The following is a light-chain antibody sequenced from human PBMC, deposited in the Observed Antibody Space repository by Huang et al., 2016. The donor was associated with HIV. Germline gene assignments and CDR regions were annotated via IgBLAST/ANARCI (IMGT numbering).Light chain of an antibody. CDR3: HQYYRSPWT. CDR1: QPVLYSSNNKNY. CDR2: GAS. V-gene: IGKV4-1*01. J-gene: IGKJ1*01. Sequence: DIVMTQSPDSLAVSLGERATINCKSSQPVLYSSNNKNYLAWYQQKPGQPPKLLIYGASTRESGVPDRFSGSGSGTDFTLTISSLQAADVAVYYCHQYYRSPWTFGQGTKVEIK.